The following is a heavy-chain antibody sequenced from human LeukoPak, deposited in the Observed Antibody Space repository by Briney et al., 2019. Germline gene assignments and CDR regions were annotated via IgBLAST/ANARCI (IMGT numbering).Heavy chain of an antibody. CDR3: ARDAWASYDDSSGYYPNY. D-gene: IGHD3-22*01. J-gene: IGHJ4*02. CDR1: GYTFTSYG. V-gene: IGHV1-18*01. CDR2: ISAYNGDT. Sequence: GASVKVSCEPSGYTFTSYGISWVRQAPGQGGEWMGWISAYNGDTNYAQKLQGRVTMTTDTSKSTAYLQLRSLRSDDTAVYYCARDAWASYDDSSGYYPNYWGQGTLVSVSS.